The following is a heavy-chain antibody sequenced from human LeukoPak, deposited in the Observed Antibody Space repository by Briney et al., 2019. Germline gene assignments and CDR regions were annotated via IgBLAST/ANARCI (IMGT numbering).Heavy chain of an antibody. J-gene: IGHJ5*02. V-gene: IGHV4-59*08. CDR2: IYYSGST. CDR3: ARLTSYYYDSSGYLNWFDP. CDR1: GGSISSYY. D-gene: IGHD3-22*01. Sequence: KPSETLSLTCTVFGGSISSYYWSWIRQPPGKGLEWIGYIYYSGSTNYNPSLKSRVTISVDTSKNQFSLKLSSVTAADTAVYYCARLTSYYYDSSGYLNWFDPWGQGTLVTVSS.